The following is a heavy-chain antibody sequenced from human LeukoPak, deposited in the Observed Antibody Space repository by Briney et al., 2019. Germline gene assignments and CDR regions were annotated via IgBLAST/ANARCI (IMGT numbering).Heavy chain of an antibody. Sequence: GGSLRLSCAASGFTFSSYGMHWVRQAPGKGLEWVAFIRYDGSNKYYADSVKGRFTISRDNSKNTLYLQMNSLRAEDTAVYYCARSGYCSGGSCYYAFDIWGQGTMVTVSS. V-gene: IGHV3-30*02. D-gene: IGHD2-15*01. CDR1: GFTFSSYG. J-gene: IGHJ3*02. CDR3: ARSGYCSGGSCYYAFDI. CDR2: IRYDGSNK.